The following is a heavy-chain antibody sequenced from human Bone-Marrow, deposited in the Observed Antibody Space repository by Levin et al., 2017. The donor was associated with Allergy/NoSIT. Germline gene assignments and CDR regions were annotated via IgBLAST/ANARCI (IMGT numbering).Heavy chain of an antibody. J-gene: IGHJ4*02. V-gene: IGHV3-23*01. CDR3: AKRQYSIATHPFDF. D-gene: IGHD6-6*01. CDR1: GFIFGTYA. CDR2: MTGTGGTI. Sequence: GGSLRLSCSASGFIFGTYAMSWVRQAPGKGLEWISSMTGTGGTIYYADSVKGRFTISRDNSKNTLYLQMNALGAEDTARYYCAKRQYSIATHPFDFWGQGTLVTVSS.